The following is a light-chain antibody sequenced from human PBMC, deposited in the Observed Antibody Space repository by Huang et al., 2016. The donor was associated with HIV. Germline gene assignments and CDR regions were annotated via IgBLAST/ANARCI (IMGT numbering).Light chain of an antibody. CDR3: HHYGATQWA. CDR2: DAS. J-gene: IGKJ1*01. V-gene: IGKV3-20*01. Sequence: ELVLTQSPGTLSSSPGGAAVVSCRASQSLDKGFLAWYRQKPGQAPELPIFDASKRASDVPDRFVGRGAGTDFSLTINGLEPEDFAFYFCHHYGATQWAFGRGTRVEMK. CDR1: QSLDKGF.